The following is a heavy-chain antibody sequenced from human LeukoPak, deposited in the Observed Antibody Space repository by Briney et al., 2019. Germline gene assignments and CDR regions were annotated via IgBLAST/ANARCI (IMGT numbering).Heavy chain of an antibody. CDR3: AKDKGREGDY. J-gene: IGHJ4*02. Sequence: GGSLRLSCAASGFPFSNYGMHWVRQAPGKGLEWVAVISSDGIDKYYADSVKGRFTISRDNSKNTLYLQMSSLRAEDTAVYYCAKDKGREGDYWGQGNLVTVSS. CDR1: GFPFSNYG. CDR2: ISSDGIDK. V-gene: IGHV3-30*18.